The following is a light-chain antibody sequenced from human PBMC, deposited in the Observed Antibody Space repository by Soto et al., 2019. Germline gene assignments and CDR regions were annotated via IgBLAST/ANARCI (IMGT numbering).Light chain of an antibody. Sequence: QSVLTQLPSASGTPGQRVTISCSGRSSNIGSNYVYWYQQLPGTAPKLLIYRNNQRPSGVPDRFSGSKSGTSASLAISGLRSEDEADFYCAVWDDRLSGPVFGGGTKLTVL. V-gene: IGLV1-47*01. CDR3: AVWDDRLSGPV. CDR2: RNN. CDR1: SSNIGSNY. J-gene: IGLJ3*02.